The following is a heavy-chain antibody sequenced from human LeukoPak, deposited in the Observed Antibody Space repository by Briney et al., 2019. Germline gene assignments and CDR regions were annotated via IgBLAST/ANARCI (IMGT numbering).Heavy chain of an antibody. J-gene: IGHJ4*02. V-gene: IGHV4-4*07. CDR2: IYTSGST. Sequence: LETLSLTCTVSGGSISSYYWSWIRQPAGKGLEWIGRIYTSGSTNYNPSLKSRVTMSVDTSKNQFSLKLSSVTAADTAVYYCAAQKGGYSYGYFDYWGQGTLVTVSS. CDR1: GGSISSYY. D-gene: IGHD5-18*01. CDR3: AAQKGGYSYGYFDY.